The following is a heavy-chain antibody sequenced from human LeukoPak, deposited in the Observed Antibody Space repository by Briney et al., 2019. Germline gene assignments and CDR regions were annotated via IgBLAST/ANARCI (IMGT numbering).Heavy chain of an antibody. D-gene: IGHD5-24*01. CDR2: ISGNGGRT. V-gene: IGHV3-23*01. J-gene: IGHJ4*02. CDR1: GFTFSSYA. Sequence: GGSLRLSCAASGFTFSSYAMSWVRQAPAKGLEWVSAISGNGGRTYYGGSVKGRFTISRDNSKNTLYLQMNSLRAEDTAVFYCAKVAEMGTILGKFDNWGQGTLVTVSS. CDR3: AKVAEMGTILGKFDN.